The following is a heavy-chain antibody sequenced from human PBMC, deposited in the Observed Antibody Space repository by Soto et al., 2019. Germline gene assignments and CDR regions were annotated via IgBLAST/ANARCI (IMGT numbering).Heavy chain of an antibody. V-gene: IGHV4-31*03. Sequence: QVQLQESGPGLAKPSQTLSLTCTVSGGSISSGGYSWSWIRQHPGKGLEWIGNIYYSGSTYYNPSLKSRVTRAVDTSKNQFSLKVSSVTAADTAVYYCARGRYSSSANWFDPWGQGTLVTVSS. CDR2: IYYSGST. D-gene: IGHD6-6*01. CDR3: ARGRYSSSANWFDP. J-gene: IGHJ5*02. CDR1: GGSISSGGYS.